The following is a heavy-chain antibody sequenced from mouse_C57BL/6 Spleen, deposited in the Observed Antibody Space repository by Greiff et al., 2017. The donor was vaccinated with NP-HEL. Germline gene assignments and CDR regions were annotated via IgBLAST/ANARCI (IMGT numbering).Heavy chain of an antibody. D-gene: IGHD2-4*01. J-gene: IGHJ3*01. CDR3: ARQGDYDPFAY. Sequence: DVMLVESGGDLVKPGGSLKLSCAASGFTFSSYGMSWVRQTPDKRLEWVATISSGGSYNYYPDSVKGRFTISRDNAKNTLYLQMSSLKSEDTAMYYCARQGDYDPFAYWGQGTLVTVSA. CDR1: GFTFSSYG. CDR2: ISSGGSYN. V-gene: IGHV5-6*02.